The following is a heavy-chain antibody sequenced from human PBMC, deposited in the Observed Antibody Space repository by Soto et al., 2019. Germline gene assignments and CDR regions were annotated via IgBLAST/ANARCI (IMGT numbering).Heavy chain of an antibody. D-gene: IGHD3-10*01. Sequence: SETLSLTCTVSGGSISSGGYYWSWIRQHPGKGLEWIGYIYYSGSTYYNPSLKSRVTISVDTSKNQFSLKLSSVTAADTAVYYCARDRLSSAMVRGVIENAFDIWGQGTMVTVSS. CDR2: IYYSGST. V-gene: IGHV4-31*03. J-gene: IGHJ3*02. CDR1: GGSISSGGYY. CDR3: ARDRLSSAMVRGVIENAFDI.